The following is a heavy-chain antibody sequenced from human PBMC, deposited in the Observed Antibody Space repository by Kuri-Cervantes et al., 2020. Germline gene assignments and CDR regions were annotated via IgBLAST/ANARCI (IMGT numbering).Heavy chain of an antibody. D-gene: IGHD3-10*01. J-gene: IGHJ4*02. CDR1: EFTFSNYG. V-gene: IGHV3-30*02. Sequence: GESLKISCAASEFTFSNYGMHWVRQAPGKGLEWVAFIRYDGSNKYYADSVKGRFTISRDNSKNTLYLQMNSLRAEDTAVCYCAKDCCPSFGVTRIYYFDYWGQGTLVTVSS. CDR3: AKDCCPSFGVTRIYYFDY. CDR2: IRYDGSNK.